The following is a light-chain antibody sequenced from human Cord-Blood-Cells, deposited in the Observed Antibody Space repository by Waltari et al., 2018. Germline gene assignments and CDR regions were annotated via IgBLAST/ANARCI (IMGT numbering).Light chain of an antibody. Sequence: IVLTQSPGTLSLSQGEIATLSCRASQSVSSSYLAWYQQKPGQAPRLLIYGASSRATGIPDRFSGSGSGTDFTLTISRLEPEDFAVDYCQQYGSSPYTFGQGTKLEIK. CDR1: QSVSSSY. J-gene: IGKJ2*01. CDR2: GAS. V-gene: IGKV3-20*01. CDR3: QQYGSSPYT.